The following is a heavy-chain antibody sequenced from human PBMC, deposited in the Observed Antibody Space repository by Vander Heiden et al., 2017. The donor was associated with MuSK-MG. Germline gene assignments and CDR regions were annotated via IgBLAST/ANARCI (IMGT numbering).Heavy chain of an antibody. D-gene: IGHD5-12*01. CDR1: GFTFSDSF. CDR3: ARARVASISNFDL. Sequence: QVQLVESGGGLVKPGGSLRLSCAASGFTFSDSFMSWIRQTPGKGLEWLSYISSRSGSSTYIADSVAGRFTISRDNAKNSLYLQMNSLRAEDTAVYYCARARVASISNFDLWGQGTLVTVSS. J-gene: IGHJ4*02. CDR2: ISSRSGSST. V-gene: IGHV3-11*01.